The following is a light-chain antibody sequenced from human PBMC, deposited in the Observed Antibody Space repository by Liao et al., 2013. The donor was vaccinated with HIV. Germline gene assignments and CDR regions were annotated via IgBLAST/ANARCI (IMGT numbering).Light chain of an antibody. CDR3: QAWDSAAAHVV. CDR2: KDS. V-gene: IGLV3-27*01. J-gene: IGLJ2*01. CDR1: VLAKKY. Sequence: SYELTQPSSVSVSPGQTARITCSGDVLAKKYARWFQQKPGQAPVLLIYKDSERPSGIPERFSGSSSGTTVTLTISGAQAMDEAHYYCQAWDSAAAHVVFGGGTKLTVL.